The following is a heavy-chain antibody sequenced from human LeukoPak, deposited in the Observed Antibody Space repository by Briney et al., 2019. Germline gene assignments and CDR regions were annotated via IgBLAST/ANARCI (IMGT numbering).Heavy chain of an antibody. J-gene: IGHJ4*02. CDR1: GGSISSGDYY. CDR2: IYYSGST. D-gene: IGHD3-10*01. V-gene: IGHV4-31*03. Sequence: SETLSLTCSVSGGSISSGDYYCSWIRQHPGKGLEWIGYIYYSGSTYYNPSLKSRVTISVDTSKNQFSLKLSSVTAADTAVYYCARVVAMVRGVQADYWGQGTLVTVSS. CDR3: ARVVAMVRGVQADY.